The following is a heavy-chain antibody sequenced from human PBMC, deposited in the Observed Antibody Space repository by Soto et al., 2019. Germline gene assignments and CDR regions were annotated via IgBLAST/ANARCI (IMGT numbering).Heavy chain of an antibody. D-gene: IGHD3-3*01. CDR1: GFTFSGSA. CDR3: TRHARDTIFGVVIPFPH. CDR2: IRSKANSYAT. Sequence: GGSLRLSCAASGFTFSGSAMHWVRQASGKGLEWVGRIRSKANSYATAYAASVKGRFTISRDDSKNTAYLQMNSLKTEDTAVYYCTRHARDTIFGVVIPFPHWGQGTLVTVSS. V-gene: IGHV3-73*01. J-gene: IGHJ4*02.